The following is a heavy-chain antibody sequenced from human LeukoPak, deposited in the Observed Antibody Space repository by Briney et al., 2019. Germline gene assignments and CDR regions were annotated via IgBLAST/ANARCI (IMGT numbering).Heavy chain of an antibody. J-gene: IGHJ4*02. D-gene: IGHD6-6*01. CDR3: ARRGPPIAARPGQTFGY. Sequence: SETLSLTCAVYGGSFSGYYWSWIRQPPGKGLEWIGEINHGGSTNYNPSLKSRVTISVAKNQFSLKLSSVTAADTAVYYCARRGPPIAARPGQTFGYWGQGTLVTVSS. CDR2: INHGGST. V-gene: IGHV4-34*01. CDR1: GGSFSGYY.